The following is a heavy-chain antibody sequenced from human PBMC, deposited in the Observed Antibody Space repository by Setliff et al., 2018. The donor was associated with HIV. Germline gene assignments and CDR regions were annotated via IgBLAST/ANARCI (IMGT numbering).Heavy chain of an antibody. D-gene: IGHD3-10*01. CDR3: ARVRGRYYYHYAMDV. J-gene: IGHJ6*02. V-gene: IGHV4-34*01. Sequence: PSETLSLTCAVYGGSFSGYYWSWIRQPPGKGLEWIGGINDNGSTNYNPSLKSRVTISVDTSKNQFSLKLSSVTAADTAVYYCARVRGRYYYHYAMDVWGQGTTVTVSS. CDR1: GGSFSGYY. CDR2: INDNGST.